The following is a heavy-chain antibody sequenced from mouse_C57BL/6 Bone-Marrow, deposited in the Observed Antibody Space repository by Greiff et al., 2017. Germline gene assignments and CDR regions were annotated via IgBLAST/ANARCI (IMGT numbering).Heavy chain of an antibody. Sequence: EVQLQQSGAELVRPGASVKLSCTASGFNIKDYYMHWVKQRPEQGLEWIGRIDPEDGDTEYAPKFQGKATMTADTPSNTAYLQLSSLTSEDTAVYYCTTSTLLLLRSRWYFDVWGTGTTVTVSS. CDR1: GFNIKDYY. CDR3: TTSTLLLLRSRWYFDV. CDR2: IDPEDGDT. V-gene: IGHV14-1*01. J-gene: IGHJ1*03. D-gene: IGHD1-1*01.